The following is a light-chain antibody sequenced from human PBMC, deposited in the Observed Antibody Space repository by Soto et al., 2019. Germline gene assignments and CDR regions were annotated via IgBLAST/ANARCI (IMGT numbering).Light chain of an antibody. CDR3: QQDDNLPST. J-gene: IGKJ1*01. Sequence: DIQMTQSPSSLSASVGDRVTITCQASQDISKYLNWYQQKPGKAPKLLIYDASNLETGVPSRFSGSGAGTDFPFSISSLQPEDIATDYCQQDDNLPSTFDQGTKVEIK. CDR1: QDISKY. V-gene: IGKV1-33*01. CDR2: DAS.